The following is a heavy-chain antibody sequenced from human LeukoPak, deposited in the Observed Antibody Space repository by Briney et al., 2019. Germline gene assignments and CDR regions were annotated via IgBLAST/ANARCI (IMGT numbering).Heavy chain of an antibody. CDR3: AKSVVTAIGAFDI. Sequence: GGSLRLSCSASGFTFISYWMGWVRQAPGKGLEWVANIKQDGSEIHHVDSVEGRFTISRENAKNSLYLQMNSLRVEDTAVYYCAKSVVTAIGAFDIWGQGTMVSVSS. CDR2: IKQDGSEI. J-gene: IGHJ3*02. V-gene: IGHV3-7*01. CDR1: GFTFISYW. D-gene: IGHD2-21*02.